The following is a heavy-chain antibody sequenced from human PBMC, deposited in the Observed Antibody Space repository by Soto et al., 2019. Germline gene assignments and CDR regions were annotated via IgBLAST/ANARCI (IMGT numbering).Heavy chain of an antibody. CDR2: IDSDGSST. V-gene: IGHV3-74*01. Sequence: GSLRLSCAASGFTFGSYWMNWVRQAPGKGLVWVSRIDSDGSSTTYADSVKGRFTTSRDNAKNTLYLQMSSLRVEDTAVYYCARASQMVINPYYYPMDVWGQGTTVTVSS. J-gene: IGHJ6*02. D-gene: IGHD3-22*01. CDR1: GFTFGSYW. CDR3: ARASQMVINPYYYPMDV.